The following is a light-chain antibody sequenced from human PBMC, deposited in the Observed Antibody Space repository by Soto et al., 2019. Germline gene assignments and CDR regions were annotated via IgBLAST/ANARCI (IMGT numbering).Light chain of an antibody. CDR1: QSVRSRY. J-gene: IGKJ2*01. CDR3: QQYGSAPYT. CDR2: GAS. V-gene: IGKV3-20*01. Sequence: ESVLTQSPGTLSLSPGERATLSCRASQSVRSRYLAWYQQKPGQAPRLLIYGASSRATGIPDRFSGSGSGTDFTLTIIRLEPEDFAVYYCQQYGSAPYTFGRGTKLEIK.